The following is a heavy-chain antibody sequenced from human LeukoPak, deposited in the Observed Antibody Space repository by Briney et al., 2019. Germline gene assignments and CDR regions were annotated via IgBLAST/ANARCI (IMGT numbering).Heavy chain of an antibody. V-gene: IGHV4-34*01. Sequence: SETLSLTSAVYGGSFRGFYWGWIRQPSGPGLKGSGEINHSGIINSNPSLRSRIPISVYTSKNQFTLNLRTVTAADTAVYYCARGPDYYGSGSYYKRKGYLDYWGQGTLVTVSS. CDR2: INHSGII. CDR1: GGSFRGFY. CDR3: ARGPDYYGSGSYYKRKGYLDY. D-gene: IGHD3-10*01. J-gene: IGHJ4*02.